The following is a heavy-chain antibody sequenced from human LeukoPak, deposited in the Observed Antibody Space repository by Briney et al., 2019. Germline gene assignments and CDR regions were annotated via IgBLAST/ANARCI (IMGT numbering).Heavy chain of an antibody. Sequence: TSETLSLTCAVFGGSFSGYHWSWIRQPPGKGLEWIGEITELGSRNYNPSLKSRVTISLDTSKNQFSLKLSSVTAADTAVYYCARGIVVVAQLGFYFYYMDVWGKGTTVTISS. V-gene: IGHV4-34*01. CDR2: ITELGSR. J-gene: IGHJ6*03. CDR1: GGSFSGYH. CDR3: ARGIVVVAQLGFYFYYMDV. D-gene: IGHD2-15*01.